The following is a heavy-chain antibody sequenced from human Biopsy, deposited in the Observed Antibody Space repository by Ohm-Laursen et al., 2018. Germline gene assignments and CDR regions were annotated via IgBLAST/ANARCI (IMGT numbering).Heavy chain of an antibody. J-gene: IGHJ3*01. CDR2: ISKGGDT. CDR3: ARLYRLDDYWNDDPPDAFDV. D-gene: IGHD1-1*01. CDR1: GGSITDDY. Sequence: SDTLSLTCTVSGGSITDDYWSWIRQSPGKGLEWIGFISKGGDTTYNPSLRGRVAISVDTSKNQSSLKLSSVTAADTAIFFCARLYRLDDYWNDDPPDAFDVWGQGTRVTVSS. V-gene: IGHV4-59*07.